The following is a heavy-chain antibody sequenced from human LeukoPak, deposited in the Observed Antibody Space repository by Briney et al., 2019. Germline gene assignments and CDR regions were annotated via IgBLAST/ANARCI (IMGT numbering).Heavy chain of an antibody. CDR3: ARSLSYYDGSGYYYFDY. CDR1: GYSFTSYW. V-gene: IGHV5-51*01. J-gene: IGHJ4*02. D-gene: IGHD3-22*01. Sequence: GESLKISCKGSGYSFTSYWIAWVRQMPGKGLEWMGIIHSGNSATKHSPSFRGQVTISADKSISTAFLQWSSLKASDTAMYYCARSLSYYDGSGYYYFDYWGQGTLVTVSS. CDR2: IHSGNSAT.